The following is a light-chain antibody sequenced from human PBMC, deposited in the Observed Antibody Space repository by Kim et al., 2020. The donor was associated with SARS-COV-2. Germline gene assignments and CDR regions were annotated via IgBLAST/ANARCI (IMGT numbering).Light chain of an antibody. V-gene: IGLV3-19*01. Sequence: SSELTQDPAVSVALGQTVRITCQGDSLRSYYASWYQQKPGQAPVLVIYGKNNRPSGIPDRFSGSSSGNTASLTITGAQAEDEAGYYCNSRDSSGPVVFGG. CDR1: SLRSYY. J-gene: IGLJ2*01. CDR3: NSRDSSGPVV. CDR2: GKN.